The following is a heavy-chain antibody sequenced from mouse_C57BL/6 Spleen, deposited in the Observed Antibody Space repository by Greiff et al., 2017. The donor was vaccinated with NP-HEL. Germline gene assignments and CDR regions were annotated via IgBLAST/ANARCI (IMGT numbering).Heavy chain of an antibody. J-gene: IGHJ3*01. CDR2: ISYDGSN. CDR3: ARAYSNYGFAY. D-gene: IGHD2-5*01. CDR1: GYSITSGYY. V-gene: IGHV3-6*01. Sequence: EVKLQESGPGLVKPSQSLSLTCSVTGYSITSGYYWNWIRQFPGNKLEWMGYISYDGSNNYNPSLKNRISITRDTSKNQLFLKLNSVTTEDTATYYCARAYSNYGFAYWGQGTLVTVSA.